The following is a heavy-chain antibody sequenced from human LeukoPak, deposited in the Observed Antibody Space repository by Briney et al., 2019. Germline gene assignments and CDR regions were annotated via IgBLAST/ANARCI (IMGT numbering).Heavy chain of an antibody. V-gene: IGHV3-7*01. Sequence: PGGSLRLSCAASGFTFSSYLMSWVRQAPGKGLEWVANIKQGGREKYYVDSVKGRFTISRDNAKNSLYLQMNSLRAEDTAVYYCARILSGGSCQPPCIVGANFDYWGQGTLVTVSS. J-gene: IGHJ4*02. CDR2: IKQGGREK. D-gene: IGHD2-15*01. CDR1: GFTFSSYL. CDR3: ARILSGGSCQPPCIVGANFDY.